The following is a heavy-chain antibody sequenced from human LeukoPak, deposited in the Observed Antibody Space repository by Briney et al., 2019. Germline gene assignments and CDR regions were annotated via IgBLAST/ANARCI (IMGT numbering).Heavy chain of an antibody. D-gene: IGHD6-19*01. V-gene: IGHV4-39*01. J-gene: IGHJ1*01. CDR1: GGSISSSSYY. CDR2: IYYSGST. CDR3: ARQLFRQWPEYFQH. Sequence: PSETLSLTCSVSGGSISSSSYYWGWIRQPPGKGLEWIGSIYYSGSTFYTPSLKSRVTISVDTSKNQFSLKLSSVTAADTAVYYCARQLFRQWPEYFQHWGQGTLVTVSS.